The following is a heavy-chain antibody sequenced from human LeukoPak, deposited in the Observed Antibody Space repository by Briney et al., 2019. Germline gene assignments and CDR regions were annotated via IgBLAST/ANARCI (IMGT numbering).Heavy chain of an antibody. CDR3: ARTIAFRAFDI. J-gene: IGHJ3*02. V-gene: IGHV3-64*01. CDR1: GFTFSSYA. D-gene: IGHD2-15*01. Sequence: GGSLRLSCAASGFTFSSYAMHWVRQAPGKGLEYVSAISSNGGSTYYANSVKGRFTISRDDSKNTLYLQMGSLRAEGMAVYYCARTIAFRAFDIWGQGTMVTVSS. CDR2: ISSNGGST.